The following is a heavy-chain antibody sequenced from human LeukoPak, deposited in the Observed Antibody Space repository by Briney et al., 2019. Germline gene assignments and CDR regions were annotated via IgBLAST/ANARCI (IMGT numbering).Heavy chain of an antibody. CDR3: ARVGQVLLWFGEFDY. V-gene: IGHV3-7*01. Sequence: GGSLRLSCAASGFTFSSYWMSWVRQAPGKGLEGVAHIKQDGSEKYYVDSVKGRFTISRDNAKNSLYLQMNSLRAEDTAVYYCARVGQVLLWFGEFDYWGQGTLVTVSS. CDR2: IKQDGSEK. D-gene: IGHD3-10*01. CDR1: GFTFSSYW. J-gene: IGHJ4*02.